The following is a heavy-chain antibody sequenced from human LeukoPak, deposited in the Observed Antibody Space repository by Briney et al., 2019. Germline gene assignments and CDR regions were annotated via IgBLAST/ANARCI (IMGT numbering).Heavy chain of an antibody. J-gene: IGHJ4*02. V-gene: IGHV3-48*03. D-gene: IGHD1-1*01. CDR1: GFTFSNYE. CDR2: ISISVTSI. CDR3: ARQPPNLAGGTDY. Sequence: PGGSLRLSCAASGFTFSNYEMNWVRQAPGKGLEWVSYISISVTSIFYPDSVRGRFTISRDNAKKSLYLEMNSLRVEDTAVYYCARQPPNLAGGTDYWGQGTLVTVSS.